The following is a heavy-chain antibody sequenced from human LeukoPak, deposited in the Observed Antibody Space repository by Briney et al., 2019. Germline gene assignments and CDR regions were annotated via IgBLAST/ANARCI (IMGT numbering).Heavy chain of an antibody. D-gene: IGHD6-13*01. CDR1: GGSISSGGYS. Sequence: SETLSLTCAVSGGSISSGGYSWSWIRQPPGKGLEWIGYIYYSGSTYYNPSLKSRVTISVDTSKNQFSLKLSSVTAADTAVYYCARSPYSSSWYCDYWGQGTLVTVSS. J-gene: IGHJ4*02. CDR3: ARSPYSSSWYCDY. CDR2: IYYSGST. V-gene: IGHV4-30-4*07.